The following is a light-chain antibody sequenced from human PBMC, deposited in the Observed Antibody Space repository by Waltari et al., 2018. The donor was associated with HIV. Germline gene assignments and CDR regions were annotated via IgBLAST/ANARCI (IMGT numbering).Light chain of an antibody. CDR3: CSYAGTWL. Sequence: QSALTQPHSVSGSPGQSVTLSCTGTSSDVGDYNYVSWYQRHPGKAPKLMIYDVTNRPSGGPDRSSGSKSGNTASLTISGLQAEDDAEYYCCSYAGTWLFGGGTKLTVL. CDR2: DVT. J-gene: IGLJ3*02. CDR1: SSDVGDYNY. V-gene: IGLV2-11*01.